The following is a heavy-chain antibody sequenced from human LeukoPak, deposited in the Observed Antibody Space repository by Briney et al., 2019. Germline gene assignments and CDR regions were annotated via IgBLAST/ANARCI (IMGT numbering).Heavy chain of an antibody. V-gene: IGHV3-11*04. CDR3: ARELTATYYYYYGMDV. CDR1: GFTFSDYY. Sequence: GGSLRLSCAASGFTFSDYYMSWIRQAPGKGLEWVSYIGSSGSTIYYADSVRGRLTISRDNAKNSLYLQMNSLRAEDTAVYYCARELTATYYYYYGMDVWGQGTTVTVSS. D-gene: IGHD5-18*01. J-gene: IGHJ6*02. CDR2: IGSSGSTI.